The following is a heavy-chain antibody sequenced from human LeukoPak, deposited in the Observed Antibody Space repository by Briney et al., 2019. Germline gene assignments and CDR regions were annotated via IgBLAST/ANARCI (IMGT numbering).Heavy chain of an antibody. J-gene: IGHJ6*01. D-gene: IGHD3-10*02. CDR2: ISSSGSNI. V-gene: IGHV3-48*03. Sequence: GGSVRLSCAASGFTFSSYEMNWVRQAPGKGREWVSYISSSGSNIYHADSVKGRFTISRDNGKNSMYLQMYSLKATDLDGYYCAELGITMIGGVWGKETTVTISS. CDR1: GFTFSSYE. CDR3: AELGITMIGGV.